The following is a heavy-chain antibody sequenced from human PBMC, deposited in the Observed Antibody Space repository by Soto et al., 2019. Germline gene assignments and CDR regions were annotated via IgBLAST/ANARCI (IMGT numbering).Heavy chain of an antibody. CDR1: GGFL. CDR2: IYNSGRY. D-gene: IGHD4-17*01. V-gene: IGHV4-4*09. J-gene: IGHJ4*02. CDR3: ARYTVTTTYYFDY. Sequence: PSETLSLTCPVSGGFLWGWSLQSPEQGLEWIGYIYNSGRYNYNPSLESRLTISVDTSKNQFSLKLGSVTAADTAVYYCARYTVTTTYYFDYWGQGTLVTVSS.